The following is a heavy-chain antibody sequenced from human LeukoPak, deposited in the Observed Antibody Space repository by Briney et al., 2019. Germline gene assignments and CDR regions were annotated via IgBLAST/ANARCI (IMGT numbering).Heavy chain of an antibody. CDR1: GYTFTSYG. J-gene: IGHJ4*02. CDR3: ARAGGDNCLEGDDY. Sequence: ASVKVSCKASGYTFTSYGISWVRQAAGQGLEWMGWISAYNGNTNYAQKLQGRVTMTTDTSTSTAYMELRSLRSDDTAVYYCARAGGDNCLEGDDYWGQGTLVTVSS. D-gene: IGHD1-1*01. V-gene: IGHV1-18*01. CDR2: ISAYNGNT.